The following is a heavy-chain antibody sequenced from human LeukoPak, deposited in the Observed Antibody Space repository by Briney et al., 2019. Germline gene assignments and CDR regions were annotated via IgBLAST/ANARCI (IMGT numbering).Heavy chain of an antibody. CDR1: GFTFSSYG. CDR2: IWYDGSNK. V-gene: IGHV3-33*01. J-gene: IGHJ3*02. CDR3: ARTDWSDAFDI. D-gene: IGHD3-9*01. Sequence: PGGSLRLSCAASGFTFSSYGMHWVRQAPGKGLEWVAVIWYDGSNKYYADSVKGRFTISRDNARHSVSLQMNSLRAEDTAVYYCARTDWSDAFDIWGQGAMVTVSS.